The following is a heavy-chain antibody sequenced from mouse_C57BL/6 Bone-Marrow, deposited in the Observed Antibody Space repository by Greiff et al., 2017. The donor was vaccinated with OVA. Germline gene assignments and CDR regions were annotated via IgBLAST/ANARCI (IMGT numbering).Heavy chain of an antibody. Sequence: QVQLQQPGAELVKPGASVKLSCKVSGYTFTSYWMHWVKQRPRLGLDRIGMTHPNSGSTNYNDKFKSKATLTVVKSSSTAYMQLSSLTSEDSAVYYCARCGWYYFDDWGQGTTLTVSS. CDR2: THPNSGST. CDR1: GYTFTSYW. J-gene: IGHJ2*01. V-gene: IGHV1-64*01. CDR3: ARCGWYYFDD. D-gene: IGHD1-2*01.